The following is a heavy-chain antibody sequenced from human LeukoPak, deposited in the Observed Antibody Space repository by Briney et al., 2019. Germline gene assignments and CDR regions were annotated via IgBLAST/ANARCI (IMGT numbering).Heavy chain of an antibody. CDR1: GFTFSSYS. V-gene: IGHV3-48*01. D-gene: IGHD3-16*01. CDR3: ARSMISFGGGIDY. CDR2: ISSSSVTI. J-gene: IGHJ4*02. Sequence: GGSLRLSCAASGFTFSSYSVNWVRQAPGKGLERVSYISSSSVTIYYADSVKGRFTFSRDNARNSLYLQMNSLRVEDTAIYYCARSMISFGGGIDYWGQGTQVTVSS.